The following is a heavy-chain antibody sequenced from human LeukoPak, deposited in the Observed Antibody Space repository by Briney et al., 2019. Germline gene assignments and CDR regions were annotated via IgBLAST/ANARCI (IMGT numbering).Heavy chain of an antibody. CDR3: ARARYCSSTSCYMRMYYYYYMDV. CDR1: GFTFSDYY. D-gene: IGHD2-2*02. Sequence: GGSLRLSCAASGFTFSDYYMTWIRQAPGKGLEWISYISSGDGPTYYADSVKGRFTISRDNAKNSLFLQMNSLRVKDTAVYYCARARYCSSTSCYMRMYYYYYMDVWGKGTTVTVSS. V-gene: IGHV3-11*01. CDR2: ISSGDGPT. J-gene: IGHJ6*03.